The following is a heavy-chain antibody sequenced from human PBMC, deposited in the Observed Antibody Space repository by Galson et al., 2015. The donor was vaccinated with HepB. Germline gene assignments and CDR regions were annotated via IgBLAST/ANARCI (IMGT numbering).Heavy chain of an antibody. CDR2: IYYSGST. V-gene: IGHV4-59*08. CDR1: GGSISSYY. J-gene: IGHJ4*02. CDR3: ASSYYDSSAYY. Sequence: SETLSLTCTVSGGSISSYYWSWIRQPPGKGLGWLGYIYYSGSTNYNPSLRSRVTMSVDTSKNQFSLKLSSVTAADTAVYYCASSYYDSSAYYWGQGTLVTVSS. D-gene: IGHD3-22*01.